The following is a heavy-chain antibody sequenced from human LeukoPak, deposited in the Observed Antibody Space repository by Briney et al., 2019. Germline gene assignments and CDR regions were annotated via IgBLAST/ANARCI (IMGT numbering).Heavy chain of an antibody. J-gene: IGHJ4*02. CDR3: ARAMVPNYFDY. CDR2: IYYSGST. Sequence: PSETLSLTCTVSGGSISSSSYYWGWIRQPPGKGLEWIGSIYYSGSTYYNPSLKSRVTISVDTSKNQFSLKLSSVTAADTAVYYCARAMVPNYFDYWGQGTLVTVSS. V-gene: IGHV4-39*07. CDR1: GGSISSSSYY. D-gene: IGHD2-8*01.